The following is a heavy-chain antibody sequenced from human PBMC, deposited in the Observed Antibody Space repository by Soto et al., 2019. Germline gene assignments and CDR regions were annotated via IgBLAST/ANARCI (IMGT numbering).Heavy chain of an antibody. CDR3: ARGQRFSDWFDP. CDR2: IYSSGST. Sequence: NPSETLSLTCTATGGTLSGYYWTWIRQSAGGGLEWIGRIYSSGSTNYNPSLKSRVTISLDTSMSHFSLRLRSVSAADTAVYYCARGQRFSDWFDPWGQGTLVTVSS. J-gene: IGHJ5*02. CDR1: GGTLSGYY. V-gene: IGHV4-4*07. D-gene: IGHD3-3*01.